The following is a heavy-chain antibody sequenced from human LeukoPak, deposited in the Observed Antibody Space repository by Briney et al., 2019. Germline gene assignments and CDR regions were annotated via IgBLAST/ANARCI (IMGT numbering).Heavy chain of an antibody. CDR3: ARVENCSGGSCYSVGYFQH. V-gene: IGHV3-30-3*01. Sequence: PGGSLRLSCAASGFTFSSYAMHWVRQAPGKGLEWVAVMSYDGSNKYYADSVKGRFSISRDNSKNTLYLQMNSLRAEDTAVYYCARVENCSGGSCYSVGYFQHWGQGTLVTVS. J-gene: IGHJ1*01. CDR1: GFTFSSYA. D-gene: IGHD2-15*01. CDR2: MSYDGSNK.